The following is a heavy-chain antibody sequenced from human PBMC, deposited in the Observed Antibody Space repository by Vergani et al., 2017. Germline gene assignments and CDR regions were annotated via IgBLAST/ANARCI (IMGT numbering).Heavy chain of an antibody. CDR3: ARHFGGSREMATIKRRFDY. J-gene: IGHJ4*02. CDR2: ISDSGGST. Sequence: EVQLLESGGGLVQPGGSLRLSCAASGFTFSSYAMSWVRQAPGKGLEWVSAISDSGGSTYYADSVKGRFTISRDNSKNTLYLQMNSLRAEDTAVYYCARHFGGSREMATIKRRFDYWGQGTLVTVSS. CDR1: GFTFSSYA. D-gene: IGHD5-24*01. V-gene: IGHV3-23*01.